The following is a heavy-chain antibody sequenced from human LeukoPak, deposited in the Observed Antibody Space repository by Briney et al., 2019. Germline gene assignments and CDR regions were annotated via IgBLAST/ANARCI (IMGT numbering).Heavy chain of an antibody. J-gene: IGHJ6*03. CDR2: IYTYESP. CDR3: ARAPGGRRAYYMDI. CDR1: GGSISSGSYY. Sequence: SEALSVTCTVSGGSISSGSYYWSWIRQPAGKGLEWIGRIYTYESPNYNPSLKSRVTISVDTSKNQFSLKLTSVTAAVTAVYFCARAPGGRRAYYMDIWGKGTTVTISS. D-gene: IGHD3-16*01. V-gene: IGHV4-61*02.